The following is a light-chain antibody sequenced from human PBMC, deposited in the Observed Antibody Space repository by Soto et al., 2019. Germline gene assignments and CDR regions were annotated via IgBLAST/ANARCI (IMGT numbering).Light chain of an antibody. CDR2: CAS. V-gene: IGKV4-1*01. CDR3: QQYYSTPLA. Sequence: DIVMTQSPDSLAVSLGERATINCKSSQSVLYSSNNKNYLAWYQQKPGQPPKLLIYCASTRESGVPDRFSGSGSETDFTLTISSLQAEDVAVYYCQQYYSTPLAFGPGTKVDIK. J-gene: IGKJ3*01. CDR1: QSVLYSSNNKNY.